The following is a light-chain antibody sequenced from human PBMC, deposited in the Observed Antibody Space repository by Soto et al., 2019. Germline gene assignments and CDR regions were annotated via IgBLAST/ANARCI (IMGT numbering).Light chain of an antibody. CDR2: AAS. CDR1: QGITNY. Sequence: DIQMTQSPSSLSASVGDRVTITCRASQGITNYLAWYQQKPGKVPKLLIYAASTLQSGVTSRFSGSGSGTDFNLTISSLQAEDVATYDCQTYNSAPLTFGGVTKVEIK. J-gene: IGKJ4*01. V-gene: IGKV1-27*01. CDR3: QTYNSAPLT.